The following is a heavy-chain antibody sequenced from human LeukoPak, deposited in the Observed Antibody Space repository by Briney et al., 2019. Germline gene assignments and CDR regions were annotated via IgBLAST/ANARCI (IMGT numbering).Heavy chain of an antibody. Sequence: GASVEVSCKASGYTFTGYFLHWVRQAPGQGLEWMGWINPNSGGTNYAQKFQGRVTMTRDTSISTAHMELSRLTSDDAAVYYCARGSSSSGWYDYWGQGTLVTVSS. CDR3: ARGSSSSGWYDY. CDR2: INPNSGGT. CDR1: GYTFTGYF. V-gene: IGHV1-2*02. D-gene: IGHD6-19*01. J-gene: IGHJ4*02.